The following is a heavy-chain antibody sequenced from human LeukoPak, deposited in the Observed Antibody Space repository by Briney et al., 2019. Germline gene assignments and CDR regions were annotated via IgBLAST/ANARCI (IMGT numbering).Heavy chain of an antibody. CDR1: GGSFSGCY. Sequence: SETLSLTCAVYGGSFSGCYWSWIRQPPGKGLEWIGEINHSGSTNYNPSLKSRVTISVDTSKNQFSLKLSSVTAADTAVYYCARLGDSSGYYDYWGQGTLVTVSS. D-gene: IGHD3-22*01. CDR2: INHSGST. J-gene: IGHJ4*02. V-gene: IGHV4-34*01. CDR3: ARLGDSSGYYDY.